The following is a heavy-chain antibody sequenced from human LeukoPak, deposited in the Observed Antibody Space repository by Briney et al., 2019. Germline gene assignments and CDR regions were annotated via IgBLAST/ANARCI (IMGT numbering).Heavy chain of an antibody. V-gene: IGHV3-53*01. D-gene: IGHD5-18*01. Sequence: GGSLRLSCAASGFTVSSNYMSWVRQAPGKGLEGVSVIYSGGSTYYADSVKGRFPISRDNSKNTLYLQMNSLRAEDTAVYYCARDSGVTYYFDYWGQGTLVTVSS. J-gene: IGHJ4*02. CDR1: GFTVSSNY. CDR2: IYSGGST. CDR3: ARDSGVTYYFDY.